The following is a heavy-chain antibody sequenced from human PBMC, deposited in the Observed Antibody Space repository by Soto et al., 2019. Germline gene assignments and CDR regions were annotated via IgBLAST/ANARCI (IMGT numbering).Heavy chain of an antibody. Sequence: PGGSLSLSCAASGFTFSDHYMDWVRQAPGKGLEWVGRSRNKAKSFTTDYAASVKGRFTVSRDDSKNSLYLQMNNLKTEDTAVYYCARVGDIVAAIPNYGMDVWGQGTTVTVSS. D-gene: IGHD5-12*01. CDR3: ARVGDIVAAIPNYGMDV. CDR2: SRNKAKSFTT. CDR1: GFTFSDHY. J-gene: IGHJ6*02. V-gene: IGHV3-72*01.